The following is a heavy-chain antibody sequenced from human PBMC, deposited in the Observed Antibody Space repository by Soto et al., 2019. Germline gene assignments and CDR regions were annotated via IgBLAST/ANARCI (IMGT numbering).Heavy chain of an antibody. CDR3: ARVHVMVVAGSTFDY. V-gene: IGHV4-4*07. Sequence: SETLSLTCTVSGGSLSSYYWSWIRQPAGKGLEWIGRIYPSGSTNYNPSLKSRVTMSVDTSKNQFSLKLSSVTAADTAVYYCARVHVMVVAGSTFDYWGHGTLVTVSS. CDR1: GGSLSSYY. J-gene: IGHJ4*01. CDR2: IYPSGST. D-gene: IGHD6-19*01.